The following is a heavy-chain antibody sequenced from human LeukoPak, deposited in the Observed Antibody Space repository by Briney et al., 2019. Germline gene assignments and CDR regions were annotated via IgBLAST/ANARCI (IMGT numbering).Heavy chain of an antibody. J-gene: IGHJ4*02. CDR1: GGSISSSSYY. Sequence: PSETLSLTCTVSGGSISSSSYYWGWIRQPPGKGLEWIGGIYYSGSTYYNPSLKSRVTISVDTSKNQFSLKLSSVTAADTAVYYCARDHDFWSGYWYYFDYWGQGTLVTVSS. D-gene: IGHD3-3*01. CDR3: ARDHDFWSGYWYYFDY. V-gene: IGHV4-39*07. CDR2: IYYSGST.